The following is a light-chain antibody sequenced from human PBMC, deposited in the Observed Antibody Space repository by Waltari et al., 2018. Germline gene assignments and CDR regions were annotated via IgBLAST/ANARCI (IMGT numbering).Light chain of an antibody. V-gene: IGKV3-15*01. Sequence: EIVMTQSPATLSAYSVERATLSCRARQIVSNNLARFQHKPGQAPRLLIYGASTRAAGIPARFSGSGSGADFTLTISSLQSEDFALYYCQQYNSWPLTFGGGTKVEIK. CDR3: QQYNSWPLT. CDR1: QIVSNN. CDR2: GAS. J-gene: IGKJ4*01.